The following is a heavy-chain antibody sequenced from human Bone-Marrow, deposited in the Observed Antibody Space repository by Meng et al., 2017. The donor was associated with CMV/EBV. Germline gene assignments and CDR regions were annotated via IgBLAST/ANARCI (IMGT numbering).Heavy chain of an antibody. D-gene: IGHD3-10*01. J-gene: IGHJ4*02. CDR3: ASSVH. CDR2: IYSGGST. V-gene: IGHV3-53*01. Sequence: GESLKISCTASGFTVSSNYMSWVRQAPGKGLEWVSVIYSGGSTYYADSVKGRFTISRANSKNTLYLQMNSLRAEDTAVYYCASSVHWGQGTLVTVSS. CDR1: GFTVSSNY.